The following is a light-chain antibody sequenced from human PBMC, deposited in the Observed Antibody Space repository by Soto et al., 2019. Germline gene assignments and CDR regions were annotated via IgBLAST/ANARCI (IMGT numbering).Light chain of an antibody. CDR3: QQYATSPLT. Sequence: EIVLTQSPGTLSLSPGERATLSCRASQTVAKNFVAWYQQMPGQTPRLLIHGASNRATGIPDRISGSGSGTGFTLTISRLEPEDFAVYYCQQYATSPLTFGGGTKVEIK. V-gene: IGKV3-20*01. CDR1: QTVAKNF. J-gene: IGKJ4*01. CDR2: GAS.